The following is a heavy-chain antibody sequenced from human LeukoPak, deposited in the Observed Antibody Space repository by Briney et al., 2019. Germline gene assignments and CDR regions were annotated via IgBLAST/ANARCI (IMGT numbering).Heavy chain of an antibody. CDR1: GYTFTSYD. V-gene: IGHV1-8*01. D-gene: IGHD1-14*01. J-gene: IGHJ5*02. CDR2: MNPNSGNT. CDR3: ARAPSMVFTPIGAGGLNWFDP. Sequence: ASVKVSCKASGYTFTSYDINWVRQATGQGLEWMGWMNPNSGNTGYAQKFQGRVTMTRNTSISTAYMELSSLRSEDTAVYYCARAPSMVFTPIGAGGLNWFDPWGQGTLVTVSS.